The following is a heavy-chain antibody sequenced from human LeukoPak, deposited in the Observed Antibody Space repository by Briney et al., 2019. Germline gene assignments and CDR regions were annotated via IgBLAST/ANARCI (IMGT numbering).Heavy chain of an antibody. D-gene: IGHD5-18*01. CDR1: GFIFSNYA. CDR2: ISANGAGT. CDR3: ARRDSYSYDY. J-gene: IGHJ4*02. Sequence: GGSLRLSCAASGFIFSNYAMNWVRQAPGKGLEYVSGISANGAGTYYANSVRGRFTISRDNSKNTLYLQMGSLRPEDMAVYYCARRDSYSYDYWGQGTLVTVSS. V-gene: IGHV3-64*01.